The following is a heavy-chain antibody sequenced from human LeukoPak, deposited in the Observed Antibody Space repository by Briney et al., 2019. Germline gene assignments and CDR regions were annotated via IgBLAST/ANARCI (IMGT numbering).Heavy chain of an antibody. J-gene: IGHJ4*02. CDR2: IRYDGSNK. V-gene: IGHV3-30*02. CDR3: AKDMGRRSIAVDGTKYRSAWYLDY. Sequence: GGSLRLSCAASGFTFSSYGMHWVRQAPGKGPEWVAFIRYDGSNKYYVDSVKGRFTISRDNSKNTLYLQKNSLRAEDTAVYYCAKDMGRRSIAVDGTKYRSAWYLDYWGQGTLVTVSS. D-gene: IGHD6-13*01. CDR1: GFTFSSYG.